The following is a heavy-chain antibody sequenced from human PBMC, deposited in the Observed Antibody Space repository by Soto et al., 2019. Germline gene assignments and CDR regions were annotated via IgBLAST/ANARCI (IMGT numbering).Heavy chain of an antibody. Sequence: GESLKISCKGSGYSFTSYWISWVRQMPGKGLEWMGRIDPSDSYTNYSPSFQGHVTISADKSISTAYLQWSSLKASDTAMYYCASSGWYSQYYYYGMDVWGQGTTVTVSS. CDR2: IDPSDSYT. J-gene: IGHJ6*02. CDR3: ASSGWYSQYYYYGMDV. D-gene: IGHD6-19*01. CDR1: GYSFTSYW. V-gene: IGHV5-10-1*01.